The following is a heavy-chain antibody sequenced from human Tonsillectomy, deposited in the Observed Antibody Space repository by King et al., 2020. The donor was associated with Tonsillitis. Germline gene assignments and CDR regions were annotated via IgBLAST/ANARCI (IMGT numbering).Heavy chain of an antibody. CDR3: TTFVYCSSTSCLNAFDI. Sequence: VQLVESGGGLLKPGGSLRLSCAASGFTFSNAWMSGVRQAPGKGLEWVGRLKRKTDGGTPDYDAPVKGRLTIARDDSKNTLYLKMNSLKTEDTAGYYCTTFVYCSSTSCLNAFDIWGQGTLVTVSS. D-gene: IGHD2-2*01. CDR2: LKRKTDGGTP. V-gene: IGHV3-15*01. J-gene: IGHJ3*02. CDR1: GFTFSNAW.